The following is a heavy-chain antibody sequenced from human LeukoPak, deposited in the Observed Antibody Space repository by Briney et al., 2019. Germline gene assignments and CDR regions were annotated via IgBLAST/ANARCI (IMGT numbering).Heavy chain of an antibody. J-gene: IGHJ4*02. V-gene: IGHV3-33*01. Sequence: GGSLRLSCAASGFTFSSYGMHWVRQAPGKGLEWVAVIWYDGSNKYYADSVKGRFTISRDNSKNTLYLQMNSLRAEDTAVYYCAREAGATMVRGVIIFPNPFDYWGQGTLVTVSS. CDR3: AREAGATMVRGVIIFPNPFDY. CDR1: GFTFSSYG. D-gene: IGHD3-10*01. CDR2: IWYDGSNK.